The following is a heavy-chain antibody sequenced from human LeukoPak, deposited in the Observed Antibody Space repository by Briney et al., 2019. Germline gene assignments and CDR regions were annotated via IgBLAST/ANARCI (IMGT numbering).Heavy chain of an antibody. CDR2: ISGSGGST. CDR1: GFTFSDHY. J-gene: IGHJ4*02. CDR3: ARETVNCGGDCYDY. Sequence: GGSLRLSCAASGFTFSDHYMDWVRQAPGKGLEWVSAISGSGGSTYYADSVKGRFTISRDNSKNTLYLQMNSLRAEDTAVYYCARETVNCGGDCYDYWGQGTLVTVSS. V-gene: IGHV3-23*01. D-gene: IGHD2-21*01.